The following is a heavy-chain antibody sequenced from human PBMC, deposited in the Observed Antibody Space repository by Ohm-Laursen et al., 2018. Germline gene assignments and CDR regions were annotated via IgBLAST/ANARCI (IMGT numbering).Heavy chain of an antibody. CDR2: INPNSGGA. Sequence: ASVKVSCKASGYTFTGYYLHWVRQAPGQGLEWMGWINPNSGGANYAQKFQGRVTMTTDTSINTAYMELSRLRSDDKAVYFCAKSRQLWSHDAFNIWGQGTMVTVSS. D-gene: IGHD1-1*01. CDR3: AKSRQLWSHDAFNI. J-gene: IGHJ3*02. V-gene: IGHV1-2*02. CDR1: GYTFTGYY.